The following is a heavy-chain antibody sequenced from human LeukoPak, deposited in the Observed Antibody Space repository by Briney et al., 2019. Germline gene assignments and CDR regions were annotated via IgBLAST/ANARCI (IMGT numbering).Heavy chain of an antibody. CDR3: ARVTYYYDSSAPAGDY. CDR2: ISSSSSYI. D-gene: IGHD3-22*01. Sequence: GGSLRLSCAASGFTFSSYSMNWVRQAPGKGLGWVSSISSSSSYIYYADSVKGRFTISRDNAKNSLYLQMNSLRAEDTAVYYCARVTYYYDSSAPAGDYWGQGTLVTVSS. J-gene: IGHJ4*02. CDR1: GFTFSSYS. V-gene: IGHV3-21*01.